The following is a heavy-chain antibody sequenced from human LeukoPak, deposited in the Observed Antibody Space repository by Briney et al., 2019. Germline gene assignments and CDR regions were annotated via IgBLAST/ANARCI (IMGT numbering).Heavy chain of an antibody. CDR1: GDSISSGDYY. CDR2: IDYSGNT. V-gene: IGHV4-30-4*01. J-gene: IGHJ4*02. Sequence: SQTLSLTCTVSGDSISSGDYYWSWIRQPPGKGLEWTGYIDYSGNTYYNPSPRSRLTISTDTSKNQFSLKLTSVTAADTAVYYCARYYCSSSACPGIDSWGQGTLVTVSS. CDR3: ARYYCSSSACPGIDS. D-gene: IGHD2-2*01.